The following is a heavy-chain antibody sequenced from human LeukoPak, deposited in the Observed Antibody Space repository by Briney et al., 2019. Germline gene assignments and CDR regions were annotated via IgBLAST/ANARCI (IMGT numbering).Heavy chain of an antibody. CDR2: ISAYNGNT. CDR1: GYTFTSYG. CDR3: ARDGSDSSGYYYVHYGMDV. Sequence: ASVKVSCKASGYTFTSYGISWVRQAPGQGLEWMGWISAYNGNTNYAQKLQGRVTMTTGTSTSTAYMELRSLRSDDTAVYYCARDGSDSSGYYYVHYGMDVWGQGTTVTVSS. J-gene: IGHJ6*02. V-gene: IGHV1-18*01. D-gene: IGHD3-22*01.